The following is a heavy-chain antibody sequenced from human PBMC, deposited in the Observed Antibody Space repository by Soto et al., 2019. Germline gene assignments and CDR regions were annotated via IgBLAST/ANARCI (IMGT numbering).Heavy chain of an antibody. D-gene: IGHD2-15*01. CDR2: INHSGST. CDR3: ARGIRPYCSGGSCYPYYYYYYGMDV. Sequence: SETLSLACAVYGGSFSGYYWSWIRQPPGKGLEWIGEINHSGSTNYNPSLKSRVTISVDTSKNQFSLKLGSVTAADTAVYYCARGIRPYCSGGSCYPYYYYYYGMDVWGQGTTVTVSS. J-gene: IGHJ6*02. V-gene: IGHV4-34*01. CDR1: GGSFSGYY.